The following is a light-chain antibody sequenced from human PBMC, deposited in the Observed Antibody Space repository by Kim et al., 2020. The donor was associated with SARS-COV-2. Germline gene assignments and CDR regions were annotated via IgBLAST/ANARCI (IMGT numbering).Light chain of an antibody. Sequence: DIQMTQSPSSLSAYVGDRVTITCQASQSISTYLNWFQQKPGKPPKLLIYAASNLQRGVPSRFSGSGSGTDFTLTISSLQAEDFASYFCQQSYGISWTFGQGTKVDIK. CDR2: AAS. CDR3: QQSYGISWT. J-gene: IGKJ1*01. V-gene: IGKV1-39*01. CDR1: QSISTY.